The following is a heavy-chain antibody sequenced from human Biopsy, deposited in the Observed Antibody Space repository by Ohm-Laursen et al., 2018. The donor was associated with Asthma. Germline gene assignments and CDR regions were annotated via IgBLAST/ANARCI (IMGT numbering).Heavy chain of an antibody. CDR2: ISYDGSNK. D-gene: IGHD1-26*01. Sequence: LSCAASGFTFSSYGMHWVRQAPGKGLEWVAVISYDGSNKYYADSVKGRFTISRDNSKNTLYLQMNSLRAEDTAVYYCAKDVGWELPQYYFDYWGQGTLVTVSS. J-gene: IGHJ4*02. CDR3: AKDVGWELPQYYFDY. V-gene: IGHV3-30*18. CDR1: GFTFSSYG.